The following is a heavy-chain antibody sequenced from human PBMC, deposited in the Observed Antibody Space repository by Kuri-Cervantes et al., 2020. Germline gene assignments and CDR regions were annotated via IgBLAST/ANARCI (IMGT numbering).Heavy chain of an antibody. D-gene: IGHD5-18*01. Sequence: SGPTLVKPTQTLTLTCTFSGFSLSSSAMRVSWIRQPPGKALEWLARIDWDDGKFYSTSLKTRLIISKDTSKNQVVLTMTNMDPVDTATYYCARIRGYSYANDAFDIWGLGTMVTVSS. V-gene: IGHV2-70*04. CDR2: IDWDDGK. CDR3: ARIRGYSYANDAFDI. CDR1: GFSLSSSAMR. J-gene: IGHJ3*02.